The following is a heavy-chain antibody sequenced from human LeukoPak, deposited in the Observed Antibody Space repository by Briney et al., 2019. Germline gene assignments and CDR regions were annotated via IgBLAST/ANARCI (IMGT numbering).Heavy chain of an antibody. J-gene: IGHJ4*02. Sequence: GGSLRLSCVASGFTFSSYSMNWVRQAPGKGLEWVSSISSSSSYIYYADSVKGRFTISRDNAKNSLYLQMNSLRAEDTAVYYCARASGGSGGYREDDFDYWGQGTLVTVSS. CDR1: GFTFSSYS. CDR3: ARASGGSGGYREDDFDY. CDR2: ISSSSSYI. V-gene: IGHV3-21*01. D-gene: IGHD1-26*01.